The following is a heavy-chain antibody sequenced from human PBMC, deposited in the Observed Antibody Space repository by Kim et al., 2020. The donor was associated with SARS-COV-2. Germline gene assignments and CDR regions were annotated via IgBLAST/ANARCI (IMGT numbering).Heavy chain of an antibody. Sequence: GGSLRLSCAASGFSFSVYWMSWVRQAPGKGLEWVATIKPDGSAIWYADSVKGRFSISRDNGQNSLHLEMDSLRAEDTAVYYCTRDIVRVAGYWGHGTLVT. V-gene: IGHV3-7*03. CDR2: IKPDGSAI. D-gene: IGHD2-21*01. J-gene: IGHJ4*01. CDR1: GFSFSVYW. CDR3: TRDIVRVAGY.